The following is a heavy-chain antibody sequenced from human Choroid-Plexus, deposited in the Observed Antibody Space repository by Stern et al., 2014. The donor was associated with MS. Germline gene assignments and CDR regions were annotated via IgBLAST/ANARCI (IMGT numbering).Heavy chain of an antibody. CDR3: ASAYSSSHYYFDY. V-gene: IGHV3-33*01. CDR2: IWYDGSNP. Sequence: VQLLESGGGVVQPGRSLRLSCAASGFSFSRYAMHWVRQAPGKGLEWVALIWYDGSNPYYADSVTGRFTISRDNFKNPLYLQMNSLRAEDTAVYYCASAYSSSHYYFDYWGQGTLVTVSS. D-gene: IGHD6-13*01. CDR1: GFSFSRYA. J-gene: IGHJ4*02.